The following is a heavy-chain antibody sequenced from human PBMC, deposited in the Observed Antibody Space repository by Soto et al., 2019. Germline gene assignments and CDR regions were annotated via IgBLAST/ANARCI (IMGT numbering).Heavy chain of an antibody. V-gene: IGHV3-30-3*01. CDR2: ISYDGSNK. CDR3: ARPLRTGNYYYYDMDV. J-gene: IGHJ6*02. D-gene: IGHD2-8*02. Sequence: GGSLRLSCAASGFIFSSYAMHWVRQAPGKGLEWVAVISYDGSNKYYADSVMGRFTISRDNSKNTLYLQLNSLRAEDTAVYYCARPLRTGNYYYYDMDVWGQGTTVTVSS. CDR1: GFIFSSYA.